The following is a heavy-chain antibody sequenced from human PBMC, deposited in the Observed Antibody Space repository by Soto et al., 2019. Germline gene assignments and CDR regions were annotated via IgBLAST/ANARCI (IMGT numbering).Heavy chain of an antibody. CDR2: IRSKAYGGTT. CDR3: TRVPSRIAHRYFDY. Sequence: PGGSLRLSCTASGFTFGDYAMSWVRQAPGKGLEWVGFIRSKAYGGTTEYAASVKGRFTISRDDSKSIAYLQMNSLKTEDTAVYYCTRVPSRIAHRYFDYWGQGTLVTVSS. CDR1: GFTFGDYA. J-gene: IGHJ4*02. D-gene: IGHD6-6*01. V-gene: IGHV3-49*04.